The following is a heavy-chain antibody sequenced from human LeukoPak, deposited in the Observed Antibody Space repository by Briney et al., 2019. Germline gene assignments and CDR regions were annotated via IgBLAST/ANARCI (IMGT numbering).Heavy chain of an antibody. D-gene: IGHD3-10*01. CDR2: ISSSGSTI. Sequence: HPGGSLRLSCAASRFTFSSYEMNWVRQAPGKGLEWVSYISSSGSTIYYADSVKGRFTISRDNAKNSLYLQMNSLRAEDTAVYYCARGGDYYGSRDYYYYGMDVWGQGTTVTVSS. CDR3: ARGGDYYGSRDYYYYGMDV. V-gene: IGHV3-48*03. J-gene: IGHJ6*02. CDR1: RFTFSSYE.